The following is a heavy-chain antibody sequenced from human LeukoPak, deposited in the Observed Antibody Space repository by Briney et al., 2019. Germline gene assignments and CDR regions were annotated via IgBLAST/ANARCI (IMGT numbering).Heavy chain of an antibody. Sequence: ASVKVSCKASGYSFTYYAINWVRQAPGQGPEWMGWINAGNGDTKYSQNYQGRVTLTRDTSASTAYMELSSLRSEDTAVYYCAKGTWTRGSGWYYYDYWGQGTLVTVSS. D-gene: IGHD6-19*01. V-gene: IGHV1-3*01. CDR2: INAGNGDT. CDR3: AKGTWTRGSGWYYYDY. CDR1: GYSFTYYA. J-gene: IGHJ4*02.